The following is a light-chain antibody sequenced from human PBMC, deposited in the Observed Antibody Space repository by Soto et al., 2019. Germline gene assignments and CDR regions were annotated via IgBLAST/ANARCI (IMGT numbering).Light chain of an antibody. V-gene: IGKV1-27*01. Sequence: DIQMTQSPSSLSASLGDRVTITCRASQGISYYLAWYQQKPGKVPKLLIYAASTLHSGVPSRFSGSGSGTDFTLTISSLQPEDFATYDCQQSYRTPPITFGQGTRLDIK. CDR1: QGISYY. J-gene: IGKJ5*01. CDR3: QQSYRTPPIT. CDR2: AAS.